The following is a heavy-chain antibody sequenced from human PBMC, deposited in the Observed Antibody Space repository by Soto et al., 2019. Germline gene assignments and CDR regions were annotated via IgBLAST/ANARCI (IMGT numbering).Heavy chain of an antibody. J-gene: IGHJ4*02. CDR3: AREGAGGYYFDY. Sequence: SLRLSCAASGFTFSSYGMHWVRQAPGKGLEWVAVIWYDGSNKYYADSVKGRFTISRDNSKNTLYLQMNSLRAEDTAVYYCAREGAGGYYFDYWGQGTLVTVSS. V-gene: IGHV3-33*01. D-gene: IGHD1-26*01. CDR2: IWYDGSNK. CDR1: GFTFSSYG.